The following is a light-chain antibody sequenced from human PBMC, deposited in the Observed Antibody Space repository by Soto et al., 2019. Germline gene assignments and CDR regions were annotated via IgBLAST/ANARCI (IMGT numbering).Light chain of an antibody. J-gene: IGKJ4*01. Sequence: DIQMTQSPSTLSACVGDGVTVTCRASQSISSWLAWYQQKPGKAPKLLIYKASSLESGVPSRFSGSGSGTEFTLTISSLQPDDFATYYCQQYNSYPLTFGGGTKVDIK. CDR1: QSISSW. CDR2: KAS. V-gene: IGKV1-5*03. CDR3: QQYNSYPLT.